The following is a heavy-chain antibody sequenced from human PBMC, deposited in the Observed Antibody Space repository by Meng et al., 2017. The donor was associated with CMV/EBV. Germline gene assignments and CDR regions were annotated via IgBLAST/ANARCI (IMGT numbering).Heavy chain of an antibody. V-gene: IGHV3-21*01. J-gene: IGHJ6*02. CDR3: AREKDGYNPYYYGMDV. Sequence: GESLKISCAASGFTFSSYSMNWVRQAPGKGLEWVSSISSSSSYIYYADSVKGRFTIFRDNAKNSLYLQMNSLRAEDTAVYYCAREKDGYNPYYYGMDVWGQGTTVTVSS. CDR1: GFTFSSYS. CDR2: ISSSSSYI. D-gene: IGHD5-24*01.